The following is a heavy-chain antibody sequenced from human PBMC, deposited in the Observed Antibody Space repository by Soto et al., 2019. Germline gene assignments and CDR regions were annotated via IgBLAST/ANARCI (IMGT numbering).Heavy chain of an antibody. D-gene: IGHD2-15*01. Sequence: SLRLTCAGSRYIDSSHGVTLIRKTPGKGPEWVSTVTADGGTYYADSVKGRFAMSRDTSENTLYLQMNSLGAEDTAAYYCAPLVSCSGGSCRYDALAIRGQGTMVTVS. CDR3: APLVSCSGGSCRYDALAI. J-gene: IGHJ3*02. V-gene: IGHV3-23*01. CDR2: VTADGGT. CDR1: RYIDSSHG.